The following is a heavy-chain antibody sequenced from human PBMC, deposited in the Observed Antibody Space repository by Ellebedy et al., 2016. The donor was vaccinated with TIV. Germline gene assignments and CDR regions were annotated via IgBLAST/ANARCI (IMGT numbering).Heavy chain of an antibody. CDR1: GYSFIGYY. CDR3: ARDPGYCKSTSCYNLDFFDF. J-gene: IGHJ4*02. D-gene: IGHD2-2*02. CDR2: INPNTGGT. V-gene: IGHV1-2*02. Sequence: ASVKVSCKASGYSFIGYYLHWVRQAPGQGVEWMGWINPNTGGTDYAQKFQDRVKMTRDTSLTTAYMELSNLRPDDGAVYFCARDPGYCKSTSCYNLDFFDFWGQGTLVTVSS.